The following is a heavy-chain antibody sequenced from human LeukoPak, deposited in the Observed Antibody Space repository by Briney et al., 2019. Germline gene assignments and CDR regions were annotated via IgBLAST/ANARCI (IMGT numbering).Heavy chain of an antibody. CDR2: INHSGST. CDR3: ARAVIRHYYMDV. V-gene: IGHV4-34*01. J-gene: IGHJ6*03. D-gene: IGHD3-16*02. CDR1: GVSFSCNY. Sequence: KPSETLSLTCAVYGVSFSCNYWSWIRQPPGQGLEWIGEINHSGSTNYNPSLKSRVTISVDTSKNQFSLKLSSVTAADTAVYYCARAVIRHYYMDVWGKGTTVTVSS.